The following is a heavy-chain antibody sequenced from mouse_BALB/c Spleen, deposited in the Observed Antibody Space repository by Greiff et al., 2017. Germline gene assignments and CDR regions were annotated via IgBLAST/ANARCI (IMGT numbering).Heavy chain of an antibody. CDR3: ARRGQAY. CDR1: GYTFTSYY. J-gene: IGHJ3*01. V-gene: IGHV1S56*01. CDR2: IYPGDGST. Sequence: VQLQQSGPELVKPGASVKMSCKASGYTFTSYYIHWVKQRPGQGLEWIGWIYPGDGSTKYNEKFKGKTTLTADKSSSTAYMLLSSLTSEDSAIYFCARRGQAYWGQGTLVTVSA. D-gene: IGHD3-3*01.